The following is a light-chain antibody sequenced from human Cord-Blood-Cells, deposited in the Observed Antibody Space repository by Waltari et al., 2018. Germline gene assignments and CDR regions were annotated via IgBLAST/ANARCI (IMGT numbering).Light chain of an antibody. CDR3: CSYAGVV. Sequence: SDVGSYNLVSWYQQHPGKAPKLMIYEGSKRPSGVSNRFSGSKSGNTASLTISGLQAEDEADYYCCSYAGVVFGGGTKLTVL. J-gene: IGLJ2*01. CDR2: EGS. CDR1: SDVGSYNL. V-gene: IGLV2-23*01.